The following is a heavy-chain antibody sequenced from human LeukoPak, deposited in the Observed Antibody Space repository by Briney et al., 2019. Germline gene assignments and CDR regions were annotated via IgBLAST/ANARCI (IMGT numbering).Heavy chain of an antibody. CDR1: GYTFTSYG. Sequence: ASVKVSCKPSGYTFTSYGISWVRQAPGQGLEWMGWINTYNGDTQYSQNLQGRLTMTTDTFTSTAYMELRSLRSDDTAVYYCARESRIQLWLSYFDYWGQGTLLTVSS. D-gene: IGHD5-18*01. CDR2: INTYNGDT. J-gene: IGHJ4*02. V-gene: IGHV1-18*01. CDR3: ARESRIQLWLSYFDY.